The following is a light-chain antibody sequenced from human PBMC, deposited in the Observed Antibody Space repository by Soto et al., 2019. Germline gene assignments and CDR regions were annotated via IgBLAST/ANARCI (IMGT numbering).Light chain of an antibody. CDR2: DAS. Sequence: EIVLTQSPATLSLSPGERATLSCRASQSVSRYLAWYQQKPGQAPRLLIYDASNRATDIPARFSGSGSGTDFTLTISSLEPEDFAVYYCQQRSNWITFGQGTRLEIK. CDR3: QQRSNWIT. J-gene: IGKJ5*01. CDR1: QSVSRY. V-gene: IGKV3-11*01.